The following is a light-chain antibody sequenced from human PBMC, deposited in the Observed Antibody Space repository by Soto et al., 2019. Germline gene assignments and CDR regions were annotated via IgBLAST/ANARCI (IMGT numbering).Light chain of an antibody. CDR2: EVS. CDR1: SSDVGGRKY. V-gene: IGLV2-14*03. J-gene: IGLJ2*01. CDR3: SSYTSTSLV. Sequence: QSALTQPASVSGSPGHSITISCTGTSSDVGGRKYVSWYQQHPGKAPKLIIFEVSDRPSGAFNRFSGAKSGNTASLTISGLQAEDEADYYCSSYTSTSLVFGGGTKVTVL.